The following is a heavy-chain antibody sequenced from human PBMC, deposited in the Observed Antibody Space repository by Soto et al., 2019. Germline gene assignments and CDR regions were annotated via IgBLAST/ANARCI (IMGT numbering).Heavy chain of an antibody. V-gene: IGHV4-39*01. J-gene: IGHJ4*02. CDR3: ARHVRGNNYELYFDY. Sequence: SETLSLTCTVSGGSVSSSNYYWGWIRQPPGKGLEWIGSIYYSGSTYHNPSLKSRVTISVDTSKNQFSLKLSSVTAADTAVYYCARHVRGNNYELYFDYWGQGTLVTVSS. CDR2: IYYSGST. CDR1: GGSVSSSNYY. D-gene: IGHD3-16*01.